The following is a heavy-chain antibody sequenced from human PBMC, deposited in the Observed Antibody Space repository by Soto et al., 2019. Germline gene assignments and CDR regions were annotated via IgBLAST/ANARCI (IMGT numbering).Heavy chain of an antibody. CDR3: ARGRYHAMDV. J-gene: IGHJ6*02. CDR1: GSSFNVHY. CDR2: VDTGGSDT. V-gene: IGHV3-74*01. Sequence: EVQLVESGGGLVQPGGSLRLSCVASGSSFNVHYMHCVRQVPGKGLVWLSRVDTGGSDTAYADSVKGRFTISRDNAKNTLYLRMNSLRADDTAVYYCARGRYHAMDVWGQGTTVTVSS.